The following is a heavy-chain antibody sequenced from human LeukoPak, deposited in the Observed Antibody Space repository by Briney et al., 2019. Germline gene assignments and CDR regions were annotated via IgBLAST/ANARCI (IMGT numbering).Heavy chain of an antibody. D-gene: IGHD4-23*01. CDR1: GYNFTNYW. V-gene: IGHV5-51*01. J-gene: IGHJ6*03. CDR3: ARHLTTVVKKYYYYMDV. CDR2: IYPGDSDT. Sequence: GESLKISCKASGYNFTNYWIGWVRQMPGKGLEWMGIIYPGDSDTRYSPSFQGQVTISADKSISTAYLQWSSLKASDTAMYYCARHLTTVVKKYYYYMDVWGKGTTVTVSS.